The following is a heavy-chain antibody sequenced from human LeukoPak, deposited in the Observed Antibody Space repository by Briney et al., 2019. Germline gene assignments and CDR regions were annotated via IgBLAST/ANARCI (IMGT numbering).Heavy chain of an antibody. CDR1: GFTFSSYA. CDR3: AKTSGGSYFDAFDI. Sequence: GGSLRLSCAASGFTFSSYAMNWVRQAPGKGLEWVSVIGGRADSTYYADSVKGRFTISRDNSKNMLYLQMNSLRAEDTAVYYCAKTSGGSYFDAFDIWGQGTMVTVSS. CDR2: IGGRADST. D-gene: IGHD1-26*01. V-gene: IGHV3-23*01. J-gene: IGHJ3*02.